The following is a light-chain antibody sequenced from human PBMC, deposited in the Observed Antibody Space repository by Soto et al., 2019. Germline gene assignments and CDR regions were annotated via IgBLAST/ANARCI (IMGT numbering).Light chain of an antibody. CDR3: SSFADSSARDYV. Sequence: QSVLTQPASVSGSPGQSVTISCTGTSMDIGAYDYVSWYQQHPGGVPKLLIYDVSSRPSGVSSRFSGSKSGNTASLTISGLQADDESHYYCSSFADSSARDYVFGGGTKLTVL. V-gene: IGLV2-14*03. CDR1: SMDIGAYDY. J-gene: IGLJ1*01. CDR2: DVS.